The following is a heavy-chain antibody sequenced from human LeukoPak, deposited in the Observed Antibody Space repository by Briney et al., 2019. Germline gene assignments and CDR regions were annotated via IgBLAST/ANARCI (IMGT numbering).Heavy chain of an antibody. CDR3: ARDYSSSFDY. Sequence: GGSLRLSCAASGFTFSSYSMNWVRQAPGKGLEWVSYISSSSSTIYYADSVKGRFTISRDNAKNSLYPQMNSLRAEDTAVYYCARDYSSSFDYWGQGTLVTVSS. CDR1: GFTFSSYS. D-gene: IGHD6-6*01. V-gene: IGHV3-48*04. J-gene: IGHJ4*02. CDR2: ISSSSSTI.